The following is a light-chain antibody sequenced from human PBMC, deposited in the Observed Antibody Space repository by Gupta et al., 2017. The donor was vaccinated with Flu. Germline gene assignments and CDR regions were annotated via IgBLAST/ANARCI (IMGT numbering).Light chain of an antibody. CDR2: EAT. V-gene: IGKV3D-20*01. CDR1: QSVSSSL. J-gene: IGKJ3*01. CDR3: QQDGSSFI. Sequence: EIVLTQSPATLSLSPGERATLSCGASQSVSSSLLCWHQQKPDLPPMLILYEATSRDAGTPSFFGGGGETKVFTPTSSRQEEEVCDEYYEQQDGSSFIFGHGTXVDIK.